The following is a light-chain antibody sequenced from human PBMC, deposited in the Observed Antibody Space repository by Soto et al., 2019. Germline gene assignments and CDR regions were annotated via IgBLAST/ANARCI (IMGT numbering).Light chain of an antibody. CDR3: QQYGSSRWT. CDR2: DAS. V-gene: IGKV3-20*01. Sequence: EIEMTQSPATLSLSPGERATLSCRASQSVSSSYLAWYQQKPGQAPRLLIYDASVRATGIPARFSGSGSGTDFTLTINRLEREDFAVYYCQQYGSSRWTFGQGTKVDIK. J-gene: IGKJ1*01. CDR1: QSVSSSY.